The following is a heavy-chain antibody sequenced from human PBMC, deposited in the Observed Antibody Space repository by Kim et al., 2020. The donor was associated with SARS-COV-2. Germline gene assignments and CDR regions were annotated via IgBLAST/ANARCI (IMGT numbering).Heavy chain of an antibody. V-gene: IGHV3-53*01. Sequence: DSVEGRFTISRDNSKNTLYLQMNSLRAEDTAVYYCARDIDILTGYFYGMDVWGQGTTVTVSS. D-gene: IGHD3-9*01. CDR3: ARDIDILTGYFYGMDV. J-gene: IGHJ6*02.